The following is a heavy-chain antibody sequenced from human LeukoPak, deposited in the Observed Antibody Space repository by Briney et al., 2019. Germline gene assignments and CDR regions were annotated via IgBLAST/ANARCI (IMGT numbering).Heavy chain of an antibody. CDR1: GFTFSDFW. J-gene: IGHJ3*02. Sequence: GGSLRLSCAASGFTFSDFWMSWVRQAPGKGLEWVANMKQDGSEKYYLDSVKGRFTISRDNAKNSLFLQMNSLRAEDTAVYYCAREGAGDAFDIWGQGTMVTVSS. CDR2: MKQDGSEK. CDR3: AREGAGDAFDI. V-gene: IGHV3-7*01.